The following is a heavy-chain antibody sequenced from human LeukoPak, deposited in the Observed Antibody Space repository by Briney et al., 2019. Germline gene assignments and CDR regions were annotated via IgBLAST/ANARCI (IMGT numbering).Heavy chain of an antibody. CDR3: ARVPPYDSSGYPIDY. J-gene: IGHJ4*02. Sequence: GVSLRFYCAGSGFTFSSYAMHRVRHAPGKGLEGVAVRSNDESNKYNAESVKGRFTTTRDNSKNTLYLQMNSLRAEDTAVYYCARVPPYDSSGYPIDYWGQGTLVTVSS. CDR1: GFTFSSYA. D-gene: IGHD3-22*01. V-gene: IGHV3-30-3*01. CDR2: RSNDESNK.